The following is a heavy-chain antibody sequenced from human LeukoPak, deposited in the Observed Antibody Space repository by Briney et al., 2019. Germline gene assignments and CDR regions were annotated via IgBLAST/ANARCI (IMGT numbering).Heavy chain of an antibody. Sequence: SETLSLTCTVSGGSISAYYWTWIRQPPGKGLEWIGCIHHTGSTDHNPSLKSRVTISVDTSKNHFSLKLGSVTAADTAVYYCASDYGSGGYYFAWGQGTPVTVSS. CDR3: ASDYGSGGYYFA. D-gene: IGHD3-22*01. J-gene: IGHJ5*02. V-gene: IGHV4-59*01. CDR2: IHHTGST. CDR1: GGSISAYY.